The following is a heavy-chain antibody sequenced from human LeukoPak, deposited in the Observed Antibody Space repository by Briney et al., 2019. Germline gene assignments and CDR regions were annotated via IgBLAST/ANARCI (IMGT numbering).Heavy chain of an antibody. V-gene: IGHV4-59*01. CDR2: VYYSGTT. CDR3: ARGHTNWFFDL. CDR1: GGSISVYS. Sequence: SETLSLTCTVSGGSISVYSWTWIRQPPGRGLEWIGYVYYSGTTRYNPSLTSRVTMSVDMSKNQFSLKLRSVAAADTAVYYCARGHTNWFFDLWGRGTLVTISS. D-gene: IGHD1-26*01. J-gene: IGHJ2*01.